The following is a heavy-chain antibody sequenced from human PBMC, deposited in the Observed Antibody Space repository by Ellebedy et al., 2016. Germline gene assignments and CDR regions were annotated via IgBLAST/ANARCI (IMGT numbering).Heavy chain of an antibody. CDR3: ARSGGLVPAPAGPSY. V-gene: IGHV1-2*02. J-gene: IGHJ4*02. D-gene: IGHD2-2*01. CDR1: GYTFTSYG. Sequence: ASVKVSCXASGYTFTSYGISWVRQAPGQGLEWMGWINPNSGGTNYAQKFQGRVTMTRDTSISTAYMELSRLRSDDTAVYYCARSGGLVPAPAGPSYWGQGTLVTVSS. CDR2: INPNSGGT.